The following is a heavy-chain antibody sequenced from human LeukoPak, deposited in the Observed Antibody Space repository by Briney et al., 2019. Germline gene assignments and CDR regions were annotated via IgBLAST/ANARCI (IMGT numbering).Heavy chain of an antibody. D-gene: IGHD5-24*01. CDR3: TRVGYIDEGIDY. J-gene: IGHJ4*02. Sequence: GGSVKLSCVASVFDFSNYWIPWVRHAPWKGLEWVANIKQDGSKKSYVDSVKGRFTISRDNAKNSLYLQMNSLRAEDTAIYYCTRVGYIDEGIDYWGQGTLVTVSS. CDR1: VFDFSNYW. V-gene: IGHV3-7*04. CDR2: IKQDGSKK.